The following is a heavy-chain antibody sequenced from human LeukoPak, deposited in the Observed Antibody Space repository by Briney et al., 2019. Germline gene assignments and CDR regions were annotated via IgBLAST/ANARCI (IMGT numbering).Heavy chain of an antibody. J-gene: IGHJ4*02. Sequence: GGSLRLSCTASGFMFGDHAMSWARQAPGKGLEWVGFIRSKTYGKTTEYAASVKGRFTISRDDSKNIAYLQMNSLKTEDTAIYYCTRFVPYLDYWGQGTLVTVSS. D-gene: IGHD3-16*01. CDR3: TRFVPYLDY. CDR2: IRSKTYGKTT. V-gene: IGHV3-49*04. CDR1: GFMFGDHA.